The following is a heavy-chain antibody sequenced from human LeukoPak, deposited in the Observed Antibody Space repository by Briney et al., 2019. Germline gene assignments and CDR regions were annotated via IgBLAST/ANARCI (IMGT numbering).Heavy chain of an antibody. CDR3: ARRAGEYSHPYDY. J-gene: IGHJ4*02. V-gene: IGHV3-53*01. CDR1: GFIVSINS. D-gene: IGHD4-17*01. Sequence: GGSLRLSCTVSGFIVSINSMSWVRQAPGKGLEWVSIIYSGGNTHYSDSVKGRFTISRDSSKNTLYLQMNSLRAEDTAVYYCARRAGEYSHPYDYWGQGTLVTVSS. CDR2: IYSGGNT.